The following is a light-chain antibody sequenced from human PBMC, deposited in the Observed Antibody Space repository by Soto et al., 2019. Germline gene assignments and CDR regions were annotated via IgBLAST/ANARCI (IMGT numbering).Light chain of an antibody. CDR3: QQYNHFCT. V-gene: IGKV1-5*01. J-gene: IGKJ2*02. Sequence: DIQMTQSPSTLSASVGDRVTITCRASQSINRYLAWYQQKPGKAPKLLIHDASILDSGVPSRFSGSRSGTEFTLTISSLQPDDFATYFCQQYNHFCTFGQGTKLEIK. CDR1: QSINRY. CDR2: DAS.